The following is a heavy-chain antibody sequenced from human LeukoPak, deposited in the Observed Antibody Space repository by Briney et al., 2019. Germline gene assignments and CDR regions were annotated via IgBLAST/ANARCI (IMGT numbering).Heavy chain of an antibody. CDR3: ARDGYNSGYFDY. CDR2: IYYSRST. V-gene: IGHV4-30-4*01. Sequence: SQTLSLTCTVSGASISSGGYYWNWIRQPPGKGLEWIGYIYYSRSTSYSPSLKSRLTISVDTSKNQFSLKLSSVTAADTAVYYCARDGYNSGYFDYWGQGTLVTVSS. J-gene: IGHJ4*02. D-gene: IGHD5-24*01. CDR1: GASISSGGYY.